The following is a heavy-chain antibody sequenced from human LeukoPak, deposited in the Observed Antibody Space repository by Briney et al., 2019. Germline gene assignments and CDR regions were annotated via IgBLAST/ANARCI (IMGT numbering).Heavy chain of an antibody. J-gene: IGHJ3*02. CDR3: ARDIPYDSSGDVGNAFDI. V-gene: IGHV3-30-3*01. Sequence: GRSLRLSCAASGFTFSSYARHWVRQAPGKGLEWVAVISYDGSNKYYADSVKGRFTISRDNSKNTLYLQMNSLRAEDTAVYYCARDIPYDSSGDVGNAFDIWGQGTMVTVSS. D-gene: IGHD3-22*01. CDR1: GFTFSSYA. CDR2: ISYDGSNK.